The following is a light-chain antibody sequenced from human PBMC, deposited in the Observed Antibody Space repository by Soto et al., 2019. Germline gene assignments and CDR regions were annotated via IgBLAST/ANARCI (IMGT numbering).Light chain of an antibody. Sequence: DIQMTQSPSSLSASVGDRVAITCRASQRISSYLNWYQQKPGKAPKLLIYAASTLQSGVPSRFSGSGSGTAFTLTITSLQPEDFATYYCQQLNTYPITFGQGTRLEI. CDR1: QRISSY. V-gene: IGKV1-9*01. J-gene: IGKJ5*01. CDR2: AAS. CDR3: QQLNTYPIT.